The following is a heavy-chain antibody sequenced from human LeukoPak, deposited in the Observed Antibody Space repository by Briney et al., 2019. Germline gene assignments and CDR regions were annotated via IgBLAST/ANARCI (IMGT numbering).Heavy chain of an antibody. Sequence: GGSLRLSCAASLFTLTAYAMSWVRQAPGKGLEWVSGISGSGGSTNDADSVKGRFSISRDNAKNTLYLQMNSLRAEDTAVNYCARVPDCYYDMSGYYPPAGWFDPWGQGTLVTVSS. CDR2: ISGSGGST. J-gene: IGHJ5*02. CDR3: ARVPDCYYDMSGYYPPAGWFDP. CDR1: LFTLTAYA. V-gene: IGHV3-23*01. D-gene: IGHD3-22*01.